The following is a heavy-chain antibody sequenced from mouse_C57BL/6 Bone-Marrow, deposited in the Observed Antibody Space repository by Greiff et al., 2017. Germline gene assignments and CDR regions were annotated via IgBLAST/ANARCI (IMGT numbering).Heavy chain of an antibody. J-gene: IGHJ2*01. D-gene: IGHD2-10*02. CDR1: GYTFTSYG. CDR2: INPSSGYT. V-gene: IGHV1-7*01. Sequence: QVQLQQSGAELAKPGASVKLSCKASGYTFTSYGMYWVKQRPGQGLEWIGYINPSSGYTKYNQKFKDKVTLTADKSTSTAYIQLSRLTYEDSAVYYRATSNTPSFDYWGQSTTLTVSS. CDR3: ATSNTPSFDY.